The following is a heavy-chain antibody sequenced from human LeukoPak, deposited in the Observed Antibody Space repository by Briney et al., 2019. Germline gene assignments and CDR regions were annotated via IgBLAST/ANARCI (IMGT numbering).Heavy chain of an antibody. V-gene: IGHV3-23*01. CDR2: ISGSETST. D-gene: IGHD1-26*01. CDR1: GFPFSTYA. Sequence: GSLRLSCAASGFPFSTYAMSWVRQAPGKGLEWVSAISGSETSTYYADSAKGRFTISRDTSKNTLYLQMNSLRAEDTAVYYCAKGALLPAGHTRYFFDYWGQGTLVTVSS. CDR3: AKGALLPAGHTRYFFDY. J-gene: IGHJ4*02.